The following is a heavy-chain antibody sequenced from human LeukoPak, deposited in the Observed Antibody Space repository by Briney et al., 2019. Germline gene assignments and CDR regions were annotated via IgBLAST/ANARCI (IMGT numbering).Heavy chain of an antibody. V-gene: IGHV3-23*01. Sequence: GGSLRLSCAASGFTFSSYAMSWVRQAPGKGLEWVSAVGGGGNGFTTYYGEFMKGRFTISRDNSKNTLYLQMNSLRAEDTAVYYCARDLVRFGGWYDHWGQGTLVTVSS. D-gene: IGHD2-15*01. CDR3: ARDLVRFGGWYDH. CDR2: VGGGGNGFTT. J-gene: IGHJ5*02. CDR1: GFTFSSYA.